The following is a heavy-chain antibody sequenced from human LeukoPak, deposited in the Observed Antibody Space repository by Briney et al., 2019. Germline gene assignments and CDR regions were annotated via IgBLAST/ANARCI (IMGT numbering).Heavy chain of an antibody. CDR2: IYYSGST. J-gene: IGHJ4*02. CDR3: ARNRSPGVMGYFDH. D-gene: IGHD1-14*01. CDR1: GGSISSYY. V-gene: IGHV4-59*01. Sequence: SETLSLTCTVSGGSISSYYWSWIRQPPGKGLEWIGYIYYSGSTNYNPSLKSRVTISVDTSKNQFSLKLSSVTAADTAVYYCARNRSPGVMGYFDHWGQGTLVTVSS.